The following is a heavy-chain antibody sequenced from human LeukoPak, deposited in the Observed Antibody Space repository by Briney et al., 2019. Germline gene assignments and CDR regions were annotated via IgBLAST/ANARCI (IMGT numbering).Heavy chain of an antibody. J-gene: IGHJ5*02. V-gene: IGHV1-8*01. CDR3: ARLYCSSTSCYFSRYHNWSTP. CDR2: MNPNSGNT. Sequence: ASVKVSCKASGYTFTSYDINWVRQATGQGLEWMGWMNPNSGNTGYAQKFQGRVTMTRNTSISTAYMELSSLRSEDTAVYYCARLYCSSTSCYFSRYHNWSTPGAREPWSPSPQ. CDR1: GYTFTSYD. D-gene: IGHD2-2*01.